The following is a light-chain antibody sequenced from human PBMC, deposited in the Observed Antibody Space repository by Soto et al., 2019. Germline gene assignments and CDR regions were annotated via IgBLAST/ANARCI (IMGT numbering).Light chain of an antibody. CDR2: DVS. Sequence: QSALTQPRSVSGSPGQSVTISCTGTSSDVGGYNYVSWYQQHPGKAPKLMIYDVSKRPSGVPDRFSGSKSGNTASLTISGLQAEDEADYYCSSFTGRDNPFGGGTKLTVL. J-gene: IGLJ2*01. CDR1: SSDVGGYNY. CDR3: SSFTGRDNP. V-gene: IGLV2-11*01.